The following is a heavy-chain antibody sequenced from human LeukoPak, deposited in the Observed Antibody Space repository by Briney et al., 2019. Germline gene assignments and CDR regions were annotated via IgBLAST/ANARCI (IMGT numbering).Heavy chain of an antibody. CDR3: ARRWYHAYRDY. V-gene: IGHV4-61*01. J-gene: IGHJ4*02. Sequence: PSETLSLTCTVSGGSVSSGSYYWNWIRQPPGKGLEWIGCIDYSGSTYYNPSLKSRVTVSADTSKNQFSLKLTSVTAADTAVYYCARRWYHAYRDYWGQGSLVTVSS. CDR2: IDYSGST. CDR1: GGSVSSGSYY. D-gene: IGHD2-15*01.